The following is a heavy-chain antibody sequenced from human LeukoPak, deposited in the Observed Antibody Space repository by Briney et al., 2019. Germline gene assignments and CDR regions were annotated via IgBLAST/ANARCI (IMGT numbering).Heavy chain of an antibody. V-gene: IGHV3-30*04. Sequence: PGGSLRLSCAASRFTFSNYAMHWVRQAPGKGLEWVAVISYDGVNQYYADSVKGRFTISRDNAKNSLYLQMNSLRAEDTAVYYCAELGITMIGGVWGKGTTVTISS. D-gene: IGHD3-10*02. CDR3: AELGITMIGGV. J-gene: IGHJ6*04. CDR2: ISYDGVNQ. CDR1: RFTFSNYA.